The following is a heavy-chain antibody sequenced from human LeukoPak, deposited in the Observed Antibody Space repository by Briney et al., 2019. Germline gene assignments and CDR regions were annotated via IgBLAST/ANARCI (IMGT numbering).Heavy chain of an antibody. CDR2: IIPIFGTA. D-gene: IGHD6-19*01. CDR1: GGTFSSYA. J-gene: IGHJ6*03. V-gene: IGHV1-69*05. CDR3: ARDRVGTIAVASYKGYYYYMDV. Sequence: SVKVSCKASGGTFSSYAISWVRQAPGQGLEWMGRIIPIFGTANYAQKFQGRVTITTDESKNTAYMELSSLRSEDTAVYYCARDRVGTIAVASYKGYYYYMDVWGKGTTVTVSS.